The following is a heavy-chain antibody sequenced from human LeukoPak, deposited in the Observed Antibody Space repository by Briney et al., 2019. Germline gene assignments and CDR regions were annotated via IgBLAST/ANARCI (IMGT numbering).Heavy chain of an antibody. J-gene: IGHJ3*02. V-gene: IGHV3-33*01. CDR1: GFTFSSYG. Sequence: PGGSLRLSCAASGFTFSSYGMHWVRQAPGKGLEWVALIWYDGSNEDYADSVKGRFTISRDNSKNTLYLQMNSLRAEDTAVYYCARKKHTSTIVGAADAFDIWGQGTMVTVSS. CDR3: ARKKHTSTIVGAADAFDI. CDR2: IWYDGSNE. D-gene: IGHD1-26*01.